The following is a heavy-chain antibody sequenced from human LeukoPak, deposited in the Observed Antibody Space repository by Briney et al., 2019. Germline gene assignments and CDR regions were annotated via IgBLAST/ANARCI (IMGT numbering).Heavy chain of an antibody. CDR3: ARTLKSNYYYYGMDV. J-gene: IGHJ6*02. Sequence: GASVKVSCKASGGNFRNHVISWVRQAPGQGLEWMGWISAYNGNTNYAQKLQGRVTMTTDTSTSTAYMELRSLRSDDTAVYYCARTLKSNYYYYGMDVWGQGTLVTVSS. CDR1: GGNFRNHV. CDR2: ISAYNGNT. V-gene: IGHV1-18*01.